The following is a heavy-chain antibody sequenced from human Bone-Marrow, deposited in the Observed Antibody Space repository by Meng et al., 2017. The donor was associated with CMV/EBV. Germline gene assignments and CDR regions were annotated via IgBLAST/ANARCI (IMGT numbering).Heavy chain of an antibody. D-gene: IGHD2-15*01. CDR1: GYTFTSYY. V-gene: IGHV1-2*02. J-gene: IGHJ5*02. CDR3: ARGRRRPGGGPRDWFDP. CDR2: INPNSGGT. Sequence: ASVKVSCKASGYTFTSYYMHWVRQAPGQGLEWMGWINPNSGGTNYAQKFQGRVTMTRDTSISTAYMELSRLRSDDTAVYYCARGRRRPGGGPRDWFDPWGQGTLVTVSS.